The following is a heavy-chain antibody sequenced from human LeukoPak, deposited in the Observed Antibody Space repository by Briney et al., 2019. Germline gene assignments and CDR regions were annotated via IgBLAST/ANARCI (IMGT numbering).Heavy chain of an antibody. CDR3: ARVPRSAAGERFDP. V-gene: IGHV3-7*01. CDR2: IKRDGSQS. CDR1: GFTFSGYY. J-gene: IGHJ5*02. Sequence: PGGSLRLSCAASGFTFSGYYMTWVRQAPGKGLEWVANIKRDGSQSSYADSVKGRFTISRDNAKNSLYLQMNSLRAEDTAVYYCARVPRSAAGERFDPWGQGTLVTVSS. D-gene: IGHD6-13*01.